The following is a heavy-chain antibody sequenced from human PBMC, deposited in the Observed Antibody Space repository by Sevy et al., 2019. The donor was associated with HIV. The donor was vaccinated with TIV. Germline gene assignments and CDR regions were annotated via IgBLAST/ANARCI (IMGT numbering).Heavy chain of an antibody. CDR2: ISFDGSNK. CDR1: GFTFTLYS. Sequence: GGSLRLSCAASGFTFTLYSMHWVRQAPGKGLEWVAIISFDGSNKNYADSVKGRFTISRDNSKNSLYLQMNSLRTEDTAVYYCALERLSSDVAEYFQNWGQGTLVTVSS. CDR3: ALERLSSDVAEYFQN. V-gene: IGHV3-30-3*01. D-gene: IGHD1-1*01. J-gene: IGHJ1*01.